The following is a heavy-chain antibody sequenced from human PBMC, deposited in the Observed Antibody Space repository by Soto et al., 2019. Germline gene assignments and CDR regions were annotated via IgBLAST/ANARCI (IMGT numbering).Heavy chain of an antibody. CDR1: GFTFSSYG. CDR2: ISYDGRNK. J-gene: IGHJ6*02. V-gene: IGHV3-30*18. CDR3: VKDGSSGWPYFYDMDV. Sequence: GGSLRLSCAASGFTFSSYGMHWVRQAPGKGLEWVAVISYDGRNKYYADAVKGRFTISRDNSKNTLYLQMSSLRAEDAAVYYCVKDGSSGWPYFYDMDVWGQGTTVTVSS. D-gene: IGHD6-19*01.